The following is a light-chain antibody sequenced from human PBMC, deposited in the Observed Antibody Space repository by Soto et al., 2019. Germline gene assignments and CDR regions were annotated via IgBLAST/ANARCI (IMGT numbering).Light chain of an antibody. CDR3: QHFGNSQYT. Sequence: EIVLTHSPGTLSLSPCERVTLSFSASQSVSASYLGWYQQKSRQATSLLIGATASRATGTPDRFSGSGSGTEFSPTISRLEHEDFAVYYCQHFGNSQYTFGQGTRLEIK. CDR2: ATA. CDR1: QSVSASY. V-gene: IGKV3-20*01. J-gene: IGKJ5*01.